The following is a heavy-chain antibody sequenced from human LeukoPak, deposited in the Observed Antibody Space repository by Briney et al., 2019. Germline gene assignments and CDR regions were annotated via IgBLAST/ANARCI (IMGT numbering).Heavy chain of an antibody. J-gene: IGHJ4*02. D-gene: IGHD4-17*01. Sequence: GGSRRLSCAASGFTFSSYSMNWVRQAPGKGLEWVSSISSSSSYIYYADSVKGRFTISRDNAKNSLYLQMNSLRAEDTAIYYCAKVATVTTYALADYWGQGTLVTVSS. CDR3: AKVATVTTYALADY. V-gene: IGHV3-21*04. CDR2: ISSSSSYI. CDR1: GFTFSSYS.